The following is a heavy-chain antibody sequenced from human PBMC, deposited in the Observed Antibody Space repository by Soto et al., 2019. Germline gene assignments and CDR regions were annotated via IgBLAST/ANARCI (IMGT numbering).Heavy chain of an antibody. J-gene: IGHJ4*02. CDR3: ATHRGVVPAASFDC. D-gene: IGHD2-2*01. Sequence: GGSLRLSCAASRFTFSNAWMTWVRQAPGKGLEWVGRIKSKTDGETTEYAAPVKGRFIISRDDSKNMLYLQLNDLKTEDTAVYYCATHRGVVPAASFDCWGQGTLVTVSS. V-gene: IGHV3-15*01. CDR1: RFTFSNAW. CDR2: IKSKTDGETT.